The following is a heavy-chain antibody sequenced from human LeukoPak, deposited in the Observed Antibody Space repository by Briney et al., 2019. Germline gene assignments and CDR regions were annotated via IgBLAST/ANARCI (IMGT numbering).Heavy chain of an antibody. D-gene: IGHD3-22*01. Sequence: ASVNLSCTASGYTFTSYYMHWVRQAPGQGLEWMGIINPSEGSTSYAQKFQGRVTMTRDTSTSTVSMELSSLRSADTAVYYCARDRPTYYYDSIGKDAFDSCGQGTMVTVSS. V-gene: IGHV1-46*01. J-gene: IGHJ3*02. CDR3: ARDRPTYYYDSIGKDAFDS. CDR2: INPSEGST. CDR1: GYTFTSYY.